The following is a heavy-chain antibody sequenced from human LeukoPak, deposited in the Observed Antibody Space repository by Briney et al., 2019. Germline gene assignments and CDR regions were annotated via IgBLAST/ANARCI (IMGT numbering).Heavy chain of an antibody. V-gene: IGHV4-30-4*01. CDR2: IYYSGST. CDR3: ARGRLTGYYI. Sequence: PSETLSLTRTVSGGSISSGDYYWSWIRQPPGKGLEWIGYIYYSGSTYYNPSLESRVTISVDTSKNQFSLKLSSVTAADTAVYYCARGRLTGYYIWGQGTLVTVSS. D-gene: IGHD3-9*01. J-gene: IGHJ4*02. CDR1: GGSISSGDYY.